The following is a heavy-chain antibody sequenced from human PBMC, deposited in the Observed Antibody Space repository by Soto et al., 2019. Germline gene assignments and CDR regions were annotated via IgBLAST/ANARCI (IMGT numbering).Heavy chain of an antibody. CDR2: INAGNGNT. Sequence: ASVKVSCKASGYTFTSYAMHWVRQAPGQRFEWMGWINAGNGNTKYSQKFQGRVTFTRDTSASTVYMEVSSLRSEDTAVYYCARAAYYYESSGYYPGDYWGQGTLVTVSS. V-gene: IGHV1-3*01. D-gene: IGHD3-22*01. J-gene: IGHJ4*02. CDR3: ARAAYYYESSGYYPGDY. CDR1: GYTFTSYA.